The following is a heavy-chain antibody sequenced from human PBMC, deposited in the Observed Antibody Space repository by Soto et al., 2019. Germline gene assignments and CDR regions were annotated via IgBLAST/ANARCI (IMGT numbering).Heavy chain of an antibody. V-gene: IGHV4-59*12. J-gene: IGHJ6*03. Sequence: PSETLSLTCTVSGASITSYYWSWIRQSSGKGLELIGYIHYSGSTNYNPSLESRVTMSIDTSESQFSLRLRSVTAADTAVYYCARLDYYYYLDVWGKGTAVTVSS. CDR1: GASITSYY. CDR3: ARLDYYYYLDV. CDR2: IHYSGST.